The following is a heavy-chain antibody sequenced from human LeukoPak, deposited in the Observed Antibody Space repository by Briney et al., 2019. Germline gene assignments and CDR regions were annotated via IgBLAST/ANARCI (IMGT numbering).Heavy chain of an antibody. J-gene: IGHJ6*02. CDR3: AREYYYNIDV. V-gene: IGHV3-74*01. CDR1: GFTFGTHW. CDR2: LNSDGSST. Sequence: GGSLRLSCAASGFTFGTHWMHWVRQAPGKGLVWVSRLNSDGSSTHYAGSVQGRFTISRDNAKNTLYLQMNSLRAEDTAVYYCAREYYYNIDVWGQGTTVTVS.